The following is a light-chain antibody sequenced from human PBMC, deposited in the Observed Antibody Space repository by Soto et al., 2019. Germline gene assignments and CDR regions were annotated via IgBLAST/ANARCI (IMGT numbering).Light chain of an antibody. Sequence: QSVLTQPASVSGSPGQSITISCTGTSSDIGRYNYVSWFQQHPGKVPKLVIFEVNYRPSGVSGRFSGSKSGNTASLTITGLQAEDGADYYCTSCITANTRCVFGSGTKVTVL. CDR2: EVN. CDR1: SSDIGRYNY. CDR3: TSCITANTRCV. J-gene: IGLJ1*01. V-gene: IGLV2-14*01.